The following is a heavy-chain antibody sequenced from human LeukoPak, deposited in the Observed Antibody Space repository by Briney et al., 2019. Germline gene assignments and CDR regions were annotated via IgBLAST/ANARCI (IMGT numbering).Heavy chain of an antibody. J-gene: IGHJ4*02. V-gene: IGHV3-30*03. CDR1: GFTFSIYG. CDR3: RAATKNRGYYFDY. CDR2: ISSDGREE. D-gene: IGHD1-14*01. Sequence: GRSLRLSCAASGFTFSIYGMHWVRQAPGKGLEWVAVISSDGREEDYADSVRGRFTISRENSRDTLYLQMSSLRPEDAAVYYCRAATKNRGYYFDYWGQGTLGTVSS.